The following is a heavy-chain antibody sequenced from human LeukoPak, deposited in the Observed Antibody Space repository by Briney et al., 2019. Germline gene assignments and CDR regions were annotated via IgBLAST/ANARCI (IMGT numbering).Heavy chain of an antibody. D-gene: IGHD3-22*01. V-gene: IGHV4-34*01. CDR3: ARDLYYYDSSGLDY. CDR2: INHSGST. Sequence: SETLSLTCAVYGGSFSGYYWSWIRQPPGKGLEWIGEINHSGSTNYNPSLKSRVTISVDTSKNQFSLKLSSVTAADTAVYYCARDLYYYDSSGLDYWGQGTLVTVSS. CDR1: GGSFSGYY. J-gene: IGHJ4*02.